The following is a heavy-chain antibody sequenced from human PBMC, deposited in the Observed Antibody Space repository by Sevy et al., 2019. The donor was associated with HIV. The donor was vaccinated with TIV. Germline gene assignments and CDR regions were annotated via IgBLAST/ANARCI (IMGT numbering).Heavy chain of an antibody. CDR2: ISGNGGST. CDR1: GFTFSSYP. Sequence: GGSLRLSCSASGFTFSSYPMHWVRQAPGKGLEYVSLISGNGGSTYYADSVKGRFTISRDNFKKTLYLQMSSLRAEDTAVYYCARWDADRRWYFDYWGQGTLVTVSS. D-gene: IGHD1-26*01. CDR3: ARWDADRRWYFDY. V-gene: IGHV3-64D*06. J-gene: IGHJ4*02.